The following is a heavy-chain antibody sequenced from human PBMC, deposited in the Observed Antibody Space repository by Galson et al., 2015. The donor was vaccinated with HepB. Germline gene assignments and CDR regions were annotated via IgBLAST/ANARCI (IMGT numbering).Heavy chain of an antibody. J-gene: IGHJ6*02. CDR2: IKQDGSEK. Sequence: SLRLSCAASGFTFSSYWMSWVRQAPGKGLEWVANIKQDGSEKYYMDSVKGRFTISRDNAKNSLYLQMNSLRAEDTAVYYCARDCFHCGGDNYYGMDVWGQGTTVTVSS. CDR1: GFTFSSYW. CDR3: ARDCFHCGGDNYYGMDV. V-gene: IGHV3-7*03. D-gene: IGHD2-21*02.